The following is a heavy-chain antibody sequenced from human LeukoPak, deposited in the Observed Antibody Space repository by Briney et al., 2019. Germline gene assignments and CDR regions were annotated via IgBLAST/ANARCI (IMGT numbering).Heavy chain of an antibody. V-gene: IGHV3-11*01. J-gene: IGHJ6*03. CDR3: ARVLRYCSGGNCYSGGLGYMDV. D-gene: IGHD2-15*01. Sequence: SLRLSCETSGFSFSTYWMSWIRQAPGKGLEWVSSISRSGSTKYYADSVKGRFTISRDNAKNSLFLQMNSLRAEDTAVYYCARVLRYCSGGNCYSGGLGYMDVWGKGTTVTISS. CDR2: ISRSGSTK. CDR1: GFSFSTYW.